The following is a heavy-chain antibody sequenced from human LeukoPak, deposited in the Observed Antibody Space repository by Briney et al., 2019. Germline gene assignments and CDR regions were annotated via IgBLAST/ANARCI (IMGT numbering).Heavy chain of an antibody. CDR3: ARDLHWGASDY. CDR2: ISKDGSDS. CDR1: GFTFTSHW. V-gene: IGHV3-74*01. Sequence: GGSLRLSCAASGFTFTSHWMHWVRQVPGEGLVWVSRISKDGSDSFYADSVKGRFTISRDNARNTVELQMNSLRPEDTAVYYCARDLHWGASDYWGQGTLVTVSS. D-gene: IGHD1-26*01. J-gene: IGHJ4*02.